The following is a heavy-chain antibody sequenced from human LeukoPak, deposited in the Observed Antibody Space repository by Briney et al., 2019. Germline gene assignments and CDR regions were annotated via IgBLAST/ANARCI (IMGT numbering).Heavy chain of an antibody. J-gene: IGHJ4*02. CDR1: GGSISSYY. CDR3: ARDRSPGATPTY. CDR2: IYYSGST. Sequence: PSETLSLTCTVSGGSISSYYWSWIRQPPGKGLEWIGYIYYSGSTNYNPSLKSRVTISVDTSKNQFSLKLSSVTAADTAVYYCARDRSPGATPTYWGQGTLVTVSS. D-gene: IGHD1-26*01. V-gene: IGHV4-59*12.